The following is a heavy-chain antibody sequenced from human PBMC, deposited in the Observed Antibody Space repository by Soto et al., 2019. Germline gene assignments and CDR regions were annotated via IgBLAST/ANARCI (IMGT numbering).Heavy chain of an antibody. CDR3: AKSRGAAAGHSGYYYYGMDV. CDR2: ISGSGGST. J-gene: IGHJ6*02. Sequence: EVQLLESGGGLVQPGGSLRLSCAASGFTFSSYAMSWVRQAPGKGLEWVSAISGSGGSTYYADSVKGRFTISRDNSKNTLYLQMNSLRAEDTAVYYCAKSRGAAAGHSGYYYYGMDVWGQGTTVTVSS. D-gene: IGHD6-13*01. CDR1: GFTFSSYA. V-gene: IGHV3-23*01.